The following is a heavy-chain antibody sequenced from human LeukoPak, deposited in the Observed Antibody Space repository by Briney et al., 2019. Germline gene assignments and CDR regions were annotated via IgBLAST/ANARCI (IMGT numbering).Heavy chain of an antibody. D-gene: IGHD3-10*01. CDR3: ARDFYYGSGRFDY. J-gene: IGHJ4*02. V-gene: IGHV3-21*01. CDR2: ISSSSSYI. CDR1: GFTFSSYS. Sequence: NPGGSLRLSCAASGFTFSSYSMNWVRQAPGKGLEWVSSISSSSSYIYYADSVKGRFTISRDNAKNSLYLQMNSLRAEDTAIYYCARDFYYGSGRFDYWGQGTLVTVSS.